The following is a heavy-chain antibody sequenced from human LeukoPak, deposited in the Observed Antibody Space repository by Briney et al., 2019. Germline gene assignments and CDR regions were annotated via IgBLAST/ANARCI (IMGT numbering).Heavy chain of an antibody. V-gene: IGHV3-7*01. Sequence: GGSLRLSCAASGFTFSDYWMTWVRQVPGKGLEWVANVGRDGSEKNYADSVEGRFTISRDNAKKSLDLEMNSLRVEDTALYYCAKVGTWELQRVFENWGQGTLVTVSS. D-gene: IGHD1-26*01. CDR2: VGRDGSEK. CDR3: AKVGTWELQRVFEN. J-gene: IGHJ4*02. CDR1: GFTFSDYW.